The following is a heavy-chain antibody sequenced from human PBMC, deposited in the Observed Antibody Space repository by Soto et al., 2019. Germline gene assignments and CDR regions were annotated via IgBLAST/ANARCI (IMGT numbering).Heavy chain of an antibody. J-gene: IGHJ6*02. D-gene: IGHD3-3*01. CDR3: ARVNYNFWSGSSTSNYGMDV. Sequence: TLSLTCRVSGASISRKDWSWIRQPPGKRLGWFGYIFHSGSTTYNPPHTSLVTMSVYTSKTQFSRNLNSVTAADTAIYYCARVNYNFWSGSSTSNYGMDVGGQGTTVTVSS. CDR1: GASISRKD. V-gene: IGHV4-59*01. CDR2: IFHSGST.